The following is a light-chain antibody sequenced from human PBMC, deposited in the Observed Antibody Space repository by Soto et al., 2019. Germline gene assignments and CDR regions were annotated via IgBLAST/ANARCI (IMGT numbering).Light chain of an antibody. CDR3: CSYAGSNSLI. J-gene: IGLJ2*01. V-gene: IGLV2-23*02. CDR1: NGDVGSYDL. CDR2: EVN. Sequence: QSALTQPASVSGSPGQSITISCTGTNGDVGSYDLVSWYQQYPGEAPKLIIYEVNKRPSGISNRFSGSKSGNTASLTISGLQAEDEAEYDCCSYAGSNSLIFGGGTKLTVL.